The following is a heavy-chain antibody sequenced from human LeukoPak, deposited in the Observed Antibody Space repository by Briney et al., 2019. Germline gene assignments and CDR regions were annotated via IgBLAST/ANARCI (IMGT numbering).Heavy chain of an antibody. Sequence: ASVKVSCKASGYTFTSCYMHWVRQAPGQGLEWMGIINPSGGSTSYAQKFQGRVTMTRDTSTSTVYMELSSLRSEDTAVYYCARDLGHDYGGNSVSSPYYFDYWGQGTLVTVSS. CDR2: INPSGGST. CDR3: ARDLGHDYGGNSVSSPYYFDY. V-gene: IGHV1-46*01. D-gene: IGHD4-23*01. J-gene: IGHJ4*02. CDR1: GYTFTSCY.